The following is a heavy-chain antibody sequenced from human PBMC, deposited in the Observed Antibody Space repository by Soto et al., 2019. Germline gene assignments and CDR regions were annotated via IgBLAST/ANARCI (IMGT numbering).Heavy chain of an antibody. D-gene: IGHD2-8*02. CDR2: INPSGST. CDR3: ARPRERWCMLCRCAFES. CDR1: GGSFSGSY. V-gene: IGHV4-34*01. Sequence: QVQLQQWGAGLLKPSETLSLTCAVYGGSFSGSYWSCIRQPPGKGLELIGEINPSGSTNYNPSLNRRVTISVDTCKNHFSLKLSSVTAAVTAVYYFARPRERWCMLCRCAFESWGQGTMVTVSS. J-gene: IGHJ3*02.